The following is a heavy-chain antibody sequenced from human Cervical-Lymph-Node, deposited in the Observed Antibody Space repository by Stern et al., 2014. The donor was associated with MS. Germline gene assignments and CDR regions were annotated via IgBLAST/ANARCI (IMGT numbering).Heavy chain of an antibody. CDR3: ARGTGDNWFDP. CDR2: IIRPVGTA. CDR1: GG. Sequence: QLVQSGADVKKPGSAVRVSCKASGGVSWLRQAPGPGLEYMGGIIRPVGTAHYAQRFQGRLTITADTSRNTTYMELRSLRSDDTAVYYCARGTGDNWFDPWGQGTLVSVSS. J-gene: IGHJ5*02. D-gene: IGHD3-10*01. V-gene: IGHV1-69*06.